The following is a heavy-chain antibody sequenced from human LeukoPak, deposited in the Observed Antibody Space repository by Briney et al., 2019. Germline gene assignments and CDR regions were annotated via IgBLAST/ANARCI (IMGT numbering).Heavy chain of an antibody. CDR2: INQDASVR. V-gene: IGHV3-7*01. CDR3: ARKGLPDH. Sequence: GGSLRLSCAASGFTFSNAWMSWVRQAPGKGLEWVANINQDASVRYYVASVKGRFTISRDNARNLVHLQMNSLRAEDTAVYYCARKGLPDHWGQGTMVTVSS. D-gene: IGHD2-21*02. CDR1: GFTFSNAW. J-gene: IGHJ4*02.